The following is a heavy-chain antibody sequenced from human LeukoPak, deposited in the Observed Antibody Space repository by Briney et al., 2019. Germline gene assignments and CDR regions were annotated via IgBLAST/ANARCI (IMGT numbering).Heavy chain of an antibody. CDR2: IRFDEAKR. CDR3: ARVGVGMYHFDH. D-gene: IGHD2-2*01. V-gene: IGHV3-30*02. CDR1: GFTFSSFG. Sequence: PGGSLRLSCAASGFTFSSFGMHWVRQAPGKGLEWVTFIRFDEAKRFYADSVKGRFTISRDNAKNTLYLQMSSLRAEDTAVYYCARVGVGMYHFDHWGQGTLVTVSS. J-gene: IGHJ4*02.